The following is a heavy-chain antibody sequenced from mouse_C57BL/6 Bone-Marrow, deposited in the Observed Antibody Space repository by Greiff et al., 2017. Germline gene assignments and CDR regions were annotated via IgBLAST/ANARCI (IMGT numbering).Heavy chain of an antibody. CDR3: ARHGDEGLRRFAY. CDR2: ISNGGGST. J-gene: IGHJ3*01. CDR1: GFTFSDYY. D-gene: IGHD2-4*01. V-gene: IGHV5-12*01. Sequence: EVKLMESGGGLVQPGGSLKLSCAASGFTFSDYYMYWVRQTPEKRLEWVAYISNGGGSTYYPDTVKGRFTISRDNAKNTLYLQMSRLKSEDTAMYYCARHGDEGLRRFAYWGQGTLVTVSA.